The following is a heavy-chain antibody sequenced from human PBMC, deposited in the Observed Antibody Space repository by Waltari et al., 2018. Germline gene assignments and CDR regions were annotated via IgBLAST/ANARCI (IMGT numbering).Heavy chain of an antibody. Sequence: QAQLVESGGGLVRPVGSLRLSSTASGFIFGDFYMSWIRQPPGKGLEWIAYISNSGDTVYYADSVKGRFAVSRDNADNSMFLQMNSLRGNDTAVYYCARGSVANPWGQGALVIVSS. V-gene: IGHV3-11*04. CDR1: GFIFGDFY. CDR3: ARGSVANP. CDR2: ISNSGDTV. J-gene: IGHJ5*02. D-gene: IGHD6-19*01.